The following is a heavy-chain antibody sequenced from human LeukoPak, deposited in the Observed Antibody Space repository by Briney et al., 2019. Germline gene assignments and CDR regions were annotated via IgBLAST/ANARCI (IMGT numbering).Heavy chain of an antibody. CDR3: ARSFFSGDYMDV. V-gene: IGHV4-59*01. CDR1: GGSISSYY. Sequence: PSETLSLTCTVSGGSISSYYWSWIRQPPGKGLEWIGYIYYSGSTNYNPSLKSRVTISVDTSKNQVSLKVSSVTAADTAVYYCARSFFSGDYMDVWGKGTTVTVSS. J-gene: IGHJ6*03. D-gene: IGHD2-15*01. CDR2: IYYSGST.